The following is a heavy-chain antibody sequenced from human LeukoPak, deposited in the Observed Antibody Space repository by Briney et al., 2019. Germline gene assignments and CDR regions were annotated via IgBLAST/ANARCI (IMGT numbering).Heavy chain of an antibody. D-gene: IGHD5-18*01. CDR1: GGSFSGYY. J-gene: IGHJ6*03. V-gene: IGHV4-34*01. Sequence: PSETLSFTCAVYGGSFSGYYGSCIRHPPGKGREWIGEIKQSGSTKYNPSLKGRVTISVDKSKNQFSLKLSSVTAADTAVYYCARTTEGGYTYNYFYYYYMDVWGKGTTVTIS. CDR2: IKQSGST. CDR3: ARTTEGGYTYNYFYYYYMDV.